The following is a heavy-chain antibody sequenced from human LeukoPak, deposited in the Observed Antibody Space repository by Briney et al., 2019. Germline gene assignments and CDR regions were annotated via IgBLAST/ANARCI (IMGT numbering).Heavy chain of an antibody. Sequence: SQTLSLTCTVSGGSISSGGYYWSWIRQPPGKGLEWIGEINHSGSTNYNPSLKSRVTISVDTSKNQFSLKLSSVTAADTAVYYCARGPPYYYGSGTHPFDLWGRGTLVTVSS. CDR2: INHSGST. D-gene: IGHD3-10*01. CDR1: GGSISSGGYY. J-gene: IGHJ2*01. CDR3: ARGPPYYYGSGTHPFDL. V-gene: IGHV4-30-2*01.